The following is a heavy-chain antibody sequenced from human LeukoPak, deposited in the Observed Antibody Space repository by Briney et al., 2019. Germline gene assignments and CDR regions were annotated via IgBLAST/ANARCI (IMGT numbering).Heavy chain of an antibody. CDR2: IDWDDDK. CDR3: ARIASSGWFPDY. V-gene: IGHV2-70*04. D-gene: IGHD6-19*01. J-gene: IGHJ4*02. CDR1: GFSLSTNGMR. Sequence: SGPALVKPTHTLTLTCTFSGFSLSTNGMRVSWIRQPPGKALEWLARIDWDDDKFYSTPLKTRLTISKDTSKNQVVLTMTNMDPVDTATFYCARIASSGWFPDYWGQGTLVTVSS.